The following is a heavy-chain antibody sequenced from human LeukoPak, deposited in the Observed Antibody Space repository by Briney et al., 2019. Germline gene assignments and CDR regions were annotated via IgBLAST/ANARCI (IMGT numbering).Heavy chain of an antibody. CDR3: ARAAVARRPLGY. V-gene: IGHV1-8*01. CDR1: GYTFTSYD. CDR2: MNPNSGNT. D-gene: IGHD6-19*01. J-gene: IGHJ4*02. Sequence: GASVKVSCKASGYTFTSYDINWVRQATGQGLEWMGWMNPNSGNTGYAQKFQGRATMTRNTSISTAYMELSSLRSEGTAVYYCARAAVARRPLGYWGQGTLVTVSS.